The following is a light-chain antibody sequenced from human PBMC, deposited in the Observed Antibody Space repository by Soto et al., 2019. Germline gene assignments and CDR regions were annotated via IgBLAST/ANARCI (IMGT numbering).Light chain of an antibody. CDR2: AAS. CDR1: QSISIN. CDR3: QQYNNWIT. Sequence: EIMMTQSPATLSVSPGERAILSCRASQSISINLAWYQQKPGQAPRLLIYAASNRATGVPARFSGSWSGTEFTLTISSLQSEDFAVYYCQQYNNWITFGQGTRLEI. V-gene: IGKV3-15*01. J-gene: IGKJ5*01.